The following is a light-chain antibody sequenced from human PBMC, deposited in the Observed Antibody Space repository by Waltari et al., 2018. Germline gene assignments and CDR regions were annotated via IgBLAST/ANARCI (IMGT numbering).Light chain of an antibody. V-gene: IGKV1-39*01. CDR2: GAS. Sequence: DIQMTQSPSSLSASAGDRITITCRASQNINSHLNWYQQKPGRAPRVLIYGASNLETGVPSRFSGSGSWADFTLTISRLQPEYFATYFCQQTYTTPPVTFGAGTKVEIK. CDR3: QQTYTTPPVT. CDR1: QNINSH. J-gene: IGKJ4*01.